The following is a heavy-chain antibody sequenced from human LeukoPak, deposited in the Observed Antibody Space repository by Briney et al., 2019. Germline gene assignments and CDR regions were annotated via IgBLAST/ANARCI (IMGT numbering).Heavy chain of an antibody. CDR3: ARLGWGSGWCAGMDD. J-gene: IGHJ6*04. D-gene: IGHD6-19*01. CDR1: GYSISSGYY. CDR2: IYHSGST. V-gene: IGHV4-38-2*01. Sequence: PSETLSLTCAVSGYSISSGYYWGWIRQPPGKGLEWIGSIYHSGSTYYNPSLKSRVTISVDTSKNQFSLKLSSVTAADTAVYYCARLGWGSGWCAGMDDWGKGTTVTVSS.